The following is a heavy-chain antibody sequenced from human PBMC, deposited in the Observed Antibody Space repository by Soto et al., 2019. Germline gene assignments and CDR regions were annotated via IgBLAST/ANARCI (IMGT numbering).Heavy chain of an antibody. CDR1: GVTFRSYV. Sequence: GGSLRLSCAASGVTFRSYVMSWVRQAPGKGLEWVSGLSGSGDYVDSVKGRFTISRDISRNTLYLQMNSLRAEDTAVYYCAKPGMAVAGNYFDYWGQGAPVTVSS. CDR3: AKPGMAVAGNYFDY. V-gene: IGHV3-23*01. J-gene: IGHJ4*02. CDR2: LSGSG. D-gene: IGHD6-19*01.